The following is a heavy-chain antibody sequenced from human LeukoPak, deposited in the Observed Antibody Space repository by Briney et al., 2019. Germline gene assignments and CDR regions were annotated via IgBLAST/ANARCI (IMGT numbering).Heavy chain of an antibody. CDR2: ISYDGSNK. J-gene: IGHJ5*02. Sequence: PGRSLRLSCAASGFTFSSYGMHWVRQAPGKGLEWVAFISYDGSNKYYADSVKGRFTISRDNSKNTLYLQMNGLRAEDTAVYCGARDEDPIAAHPNWFDPWGQGTLVTVSS. D-gene: IGHD6-6*01. CDR3: ARDEDPIAAHPNWFDP. CDR1: GFTFSSYG. V-gene: IGHV3-30*03.